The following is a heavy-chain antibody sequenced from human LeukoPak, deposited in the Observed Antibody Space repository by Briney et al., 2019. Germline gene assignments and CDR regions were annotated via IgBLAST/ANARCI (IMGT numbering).Heavy chain of an antibody. V-gene: IGHV1-46*01. CDR3: ARDWAYCGGDCYSPDGNWFDP. CDR1: GYTFTSYY. D-gene: IGHD2-21*01. Sequence: ASVKVSCKASGYTFTSYYMHWVRQAPGQGLEWMGIINPSGGSTSYAQKFQGRVTMTRDTSTSTVYMELSSLRSEDTAVYYCARDWAYCGGDCYSPDGNWFDPWGQGTLVTVSS. J-gene: IGHJ5*02. CDR2: INPSGGST.